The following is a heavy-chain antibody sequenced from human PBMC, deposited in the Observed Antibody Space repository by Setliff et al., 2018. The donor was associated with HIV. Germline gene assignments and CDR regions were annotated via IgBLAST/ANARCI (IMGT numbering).Heavy chain of an antibody. J-gene: IGHJ4*02. CDR2: IKSKTDGGTA. V-gene: IGHV3-15*01. CDR1: GFTFNSAW. CDR3: TTEGQYSSGWPFDS. D-gene: IGHD6-19*01. Sequence: GGSLRLSCAASGFTFNSAWMTWVRQAPGKGLEWVGRIKSKTDGGTADYAAPVKGRFTISRDDSKNTLFLQMNSLKIEDTAVYYCTTEGQYSSGWPFDSWGRGTLVTVSS.